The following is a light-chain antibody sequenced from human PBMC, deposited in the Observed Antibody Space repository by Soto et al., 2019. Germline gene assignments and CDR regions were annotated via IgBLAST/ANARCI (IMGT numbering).Light chain of an antibody. J-gene: IGLJ2*01. CDR3: SSYTSSSTLVV. CDR2: EVS. CDR1: SSDVGGYNY. V-gene: IGLV2-14*01. Sequence: QSALTQPASVSGSPGQSITIYCTGTSSDVGGYNYVSCYQQHPGKAPKLMIYEVSNRPSGVSNRFSGSKSGNTASLTISGLQAEDEADYYCSSYTSSSTLVVFGGGTKLTVL.